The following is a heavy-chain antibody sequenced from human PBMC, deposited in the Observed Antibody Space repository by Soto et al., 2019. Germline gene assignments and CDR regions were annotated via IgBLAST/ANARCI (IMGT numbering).Heavy chain of an antibody. CDR3: VRGRYTGSRYDC. CDR1: GFTLSSYW. V-gene: IGHV3-74*01. CDR2: INSDGTTT. J-gene: IGHJ4*02. Sequence: GGSLRLSCAASGFTLSSYWMHWVRQAPGKGLVWVSRINSDGTTTTYADSVKGRFTISRDSAKDTLYLQMDSLRAEDTAVYYCVRGRYTGSRYDCWGQGTLVTVSS. D-gene: IGHD6-6*01.